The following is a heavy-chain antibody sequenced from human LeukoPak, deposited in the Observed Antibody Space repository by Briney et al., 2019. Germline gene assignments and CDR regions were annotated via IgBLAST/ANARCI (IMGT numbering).Heavy chain of an antibody. V-gene: IGHV3-7*01. Sequence: PGGSLRLSCIASGFNMSDYWMSWVRQAPGKGLEWVANIKQDGSEIYSGDSLKGRFTISRDNAKNSLYLQMDSLRAEDTAVYYCAKDTGGYIDAFDIWGQGTMVTVSS. CDR1: GFNMSDYW. J-gene: IGHJ3*02. CDR2: IKQDGSEI. D-gene: IGHD1-26*01. CDR3: AKDTGGYIDAFDI.